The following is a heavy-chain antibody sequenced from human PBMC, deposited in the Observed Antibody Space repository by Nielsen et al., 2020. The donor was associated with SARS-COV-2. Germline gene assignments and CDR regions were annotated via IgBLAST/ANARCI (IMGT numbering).Heavy chain of an antibody. D-gene: IGHD6-13*01. CDR1: GFTFTSSA. Sequence: SVKVSCKASGFTFTSSAVQWVRQARGQRLEWIGWIVVGSGNTNYAQKFQERVTITRDMSTSTAYMELSSLRSEDTAVYYCAAGTMAAAALGFYYYYGMDVWGQGTTVTVSS. V-gene: IGHV1-58*01. CDR3: AAGTMAAAALGFYYYYGMDV. J-gene: IGHJ6*02. CDR2: IVVGSGNT.